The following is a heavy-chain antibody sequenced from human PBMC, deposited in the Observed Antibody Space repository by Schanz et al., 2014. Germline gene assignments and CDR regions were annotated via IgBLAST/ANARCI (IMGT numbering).Heavy chain of an antibody. CDR3: AREYAGFDC. J-gene: IGHJ4*02. CDR2: ISSSSSYI. CDR1: GFTFSSYG. V-gene: IGHV3-21*01. Sequence: EVQLVESGGGLVKPGGSLRLSCAASGFTFSSYGMNWVRQAPGKGLEWVSYISSSSSYIYYADSMKGRFTISRDNAKNSLYMQMTSLRAEDTAVYYCAREYAGFDCWGQGTLVTVSS. D-gene: IGHD2-8*01.